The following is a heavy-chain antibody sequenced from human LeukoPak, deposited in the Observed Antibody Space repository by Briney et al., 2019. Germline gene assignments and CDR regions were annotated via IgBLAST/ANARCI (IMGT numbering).Heavy chain of an antibody. D-gene: IGHD1-1*01. J-gene: IGHJ4*02. V-gene: IGHV1-46*01. CDR1: GYTFSSYY. CDR2: INPSGGST. Sequence: ASVKVSCKASGYTFSSYYMHWVRQAPGQGLEWMGIINPSGGSTSYGQKIQGRVNMTRDTSTGTVYMELSSLRSEDTAVYYCARETGIRTRFDYWSQGTLVTVSS. CDR3: ARETGIRTRFDY.